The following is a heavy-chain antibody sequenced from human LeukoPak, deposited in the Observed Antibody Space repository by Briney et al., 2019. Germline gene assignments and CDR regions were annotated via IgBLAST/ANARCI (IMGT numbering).Heavy chain of an antibody. J-gene: IGHJ5*02. CDR1: GGSISSSSYY. D-gene: IGHD2-2*01. CDR3: ARDVYSAAEYNWFDP. CDR2: IYYSGST. Sequence: SETLSLTCTVSGGSISSSSYYWGWIRQPPGKGLEWIGSIYYSGSTYYNPSRKSRVTISVDTSKNQFSLKLSSVTAEDTAVYYCARDVYSAAEYNWFDPWGQGTLVTVSS. V-gene: IGHV4-39*07.